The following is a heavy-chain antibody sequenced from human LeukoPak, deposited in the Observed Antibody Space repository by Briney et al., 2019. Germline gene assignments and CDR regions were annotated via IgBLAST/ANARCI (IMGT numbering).Heavy chain of an antibody. D-gene: IGHD3-9*01. CDR3: ARAYDILTGYYPNYYYYGMDV. J-gene: IGHJ6*02. CDR1: GYTFTGYY. CDR2: INPNSGGT. Sequence: ASMKVSCKASGYTFTGYYMHWVRQAPGQGLEWMGWINPNSGGTNYAQKFQGRVTMTRDTSISTAYMELSRLRSDDTAVYYCARAYDILTGYYPNYYYYGMDVWGQGTTVTVSS. V-gene: IGHV1-2*02.